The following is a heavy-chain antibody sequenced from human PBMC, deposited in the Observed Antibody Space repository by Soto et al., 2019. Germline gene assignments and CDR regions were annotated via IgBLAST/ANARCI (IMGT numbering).Heavy chain of an antibody. V-gene: IGHV4-31*03. CDR3: ARTDSSGYCFVY. D-gene: IGHD3-22*01. CDR2: IYSSGTT. J-gene: IGHJ4*02. CDR1: GDFISSGSFY. Sequence: QVLLQESGPGLVKPSQTLSLTCTVSGDFISSGSFYWSWIRQLPGKGLEWIGYIYSSGTTYYNPSLKRRITISVDTSKNHFSLNLGSVTAADTAVYYCARTDSSGYCFVYWGQGTLVTVFS.